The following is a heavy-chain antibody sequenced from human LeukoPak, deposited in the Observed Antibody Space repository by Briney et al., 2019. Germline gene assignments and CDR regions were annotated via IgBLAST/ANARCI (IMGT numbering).Heavy chain of an antibody. D-gene: IGHD1-1*01. CDR1: RYLFTTSY. J-gene: IGHJ4*02. V-gene: IGHV1-46*01. CDR2: INPTGGST. Sequence: ASLKPSCKASRYLFTTSYIALVRQAPGPRLEWMGGINPTGGSTSYAQKFQGRVTTTGDPSTRTVYMELSSLTSDDTAVYYCARGTTDDYWGQGTPLTVSS. CDR3: ARGTTDDY.